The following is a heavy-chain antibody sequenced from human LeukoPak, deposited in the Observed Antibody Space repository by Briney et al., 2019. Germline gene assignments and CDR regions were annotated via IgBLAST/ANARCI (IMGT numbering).Heavy chain of an antibody. CDR2: IKQDGSQG. CDR3: ARGMVNHGWYPDYFDY. Sequence: GGSLRLSCAASGFTFTTSWMSWVRQAPGKGLEWVANIKQDGSQGYYVDSVKGRFTISRDNAKNSLYLEMNSLGAEDTAVYYCARGMVNHGWYPDYFDYWGQGTLVTVSS. J-gene: IGHJ4*02. D-gene: IGHD6-19*01. V-gene: IGHV3-7*01. CDR1: GFTFTTSW.